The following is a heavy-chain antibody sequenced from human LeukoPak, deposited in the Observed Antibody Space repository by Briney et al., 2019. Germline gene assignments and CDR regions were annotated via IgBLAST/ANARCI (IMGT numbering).Heavy chain of an antibody. V-gene: IGHV3-7*01. CDR3: ARDLSYSLSTYGMDV. J-gene: IGHJ6*02. D-gene: IGHD1-26*01. Sequence: GGSLRLSCAASGFTFSSYWMSWVRQAPGKGLEWVANIKQDGSEKYYVDSVKGRFTISRDNAKNSLYLQINSLRAEDTAVYYCARDLSYSLSTYGMDVWGQGTTVTVSS. CDR2: IKQDGSEK. CDR1: GFTFSSYW.